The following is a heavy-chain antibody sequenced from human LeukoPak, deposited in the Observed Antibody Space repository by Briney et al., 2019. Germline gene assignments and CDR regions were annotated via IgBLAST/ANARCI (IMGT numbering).Heavy chain of an antibody. CDR3: ARASPLARGYCSSTSCYGFDY. V-gene: IGHV3-21*01. Sequence: KAGGSLRLSCAASGFTFSSYSMNWVRQAPGKGLEWVSSISSSSSYIYYADSVKGRFTISRDNAKNSLYLQMNSLRAEDTAVYYCARASPLARGYCSSTSCYGFDYWGQGTLVTVSS. CDR1: GFTFSSYS. CDR2: ISSSSSYI. J-gene: IGHJ4*02. D-gene: IGHD2-2*01.